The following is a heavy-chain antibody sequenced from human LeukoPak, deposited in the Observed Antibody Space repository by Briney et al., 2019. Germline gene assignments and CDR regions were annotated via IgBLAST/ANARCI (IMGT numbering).Heavy chain of an antibody. J-gene: IGHJ6*03. V-gene: IGHV4-34*01. CDR1: GGSFSGYY. Sequence: SETLSLTCAVYGGSFSGYYWSWIRQPPGKGLEWIGEINHSGSTNYNPSLKSRVTISVDTSKNQFSLKLNSVTAADTAVYYCARGPPHYDFWSGSAGYMDVWGKGTTVTVSS. D-gene: IGHD3-3*01. CDR3: ARGPPHYDFWSGSAGYMDV. CDR2: INHSGST.